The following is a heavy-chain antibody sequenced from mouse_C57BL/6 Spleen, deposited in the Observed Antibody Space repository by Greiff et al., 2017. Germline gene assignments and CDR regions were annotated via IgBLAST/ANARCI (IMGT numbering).Heavy chain of an antibody. Sequence: DVQLQESGGGLVQPGGSLSLSCAASGFTFTDYYMSWVRQPPGKALEWLGFIRNKANGYTTEYSASVKGRFTISRDNSQSILYLQMNALRAEDSATYYCARSSSPFDYWGQGTTLTVSS. J-gene: IGHJ2*01. CDR3: ARSSSPFDY. V-gene: IGHV7-3*01. D-gene: IGHD1-1*01. CDR1: GFTFTDYY. CDR2: IRNKANGYTT.